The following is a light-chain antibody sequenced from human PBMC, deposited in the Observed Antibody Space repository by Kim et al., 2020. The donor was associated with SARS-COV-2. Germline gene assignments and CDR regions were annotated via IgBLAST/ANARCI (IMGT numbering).Light chain of an antibody. J-gene: IGLJ2*01. CDR3: NSRDSSGNQLV. CDR2: GKN. V-gene: IGLV3-19*01. CDR1: SLRSYY. Sequence: QTVRITCQADSLRSYYASWYQQKPGQAPVLGIYGKNNRPSGIPDRFSGSSSGNTASLTITGAQAEDEADYYCNSRDSSGNQLVFGGGTQLTVL.